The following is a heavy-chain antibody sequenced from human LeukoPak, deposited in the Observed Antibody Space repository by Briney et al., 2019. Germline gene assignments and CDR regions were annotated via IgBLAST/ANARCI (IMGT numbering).Heavy chain of an antibody. CDR1: GFSFKDTG. V-gene: IGHV3-48*01. CDR2: ITSSSSTK. Sequence: PGGSLRLSCAASGFSFKDTGMNWVRQAPGKGLEWVSYITSSSSTKYYADSVKGRFTISRDNAKNSLYLQMNSLRAEDTAVYYCARELGSGWHDAFDIWGQGTMVTVSS. J-gene: IGHJ3*02. D-gene: IGHD6-19*01. CDR3: ARELGSGWHDAFDI.